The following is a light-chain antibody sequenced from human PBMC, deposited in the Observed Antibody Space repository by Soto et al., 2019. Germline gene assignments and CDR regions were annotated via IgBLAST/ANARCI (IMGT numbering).Light chain of an antibody. CDR2: GVS. Sequence: EIVLTQSPGTLSLSPVERATLSCRARQSVNSNYLAWYQQRPGQAPRLLIYGVSSRATGIPDRFSGSGSGTDFTLTITRLEPEDFAVYYCQQYSRSPPTFGQGTKVDIK. J-gene: IGKJ1*01. CDR3: QQYSRSPPT. V-gene: IGKV3-20*01. CDR1: QSVNSNY.